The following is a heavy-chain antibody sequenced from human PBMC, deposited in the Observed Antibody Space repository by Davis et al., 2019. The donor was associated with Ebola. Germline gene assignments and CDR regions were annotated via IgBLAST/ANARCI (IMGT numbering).Heavy chain of an antibody. Sequence: PSETLSLTCTVSGGSISGYYWTWIRQPPGKGLEWIGCLYYSGSTNYNPSLKGRVTISVDTSKSQFSLKLKSVTAADTAVYYCASGGSGSAEGLFDPWGQGTLVTVSS. J-gene: IGHJ5*02. V-gene: IGHV4-59*01. CDR1: GGSISGYY. CDR2: LYYSGST. D-gene: IGHD2-15*01. CDR3: ASGGSGSAEGLFDP.